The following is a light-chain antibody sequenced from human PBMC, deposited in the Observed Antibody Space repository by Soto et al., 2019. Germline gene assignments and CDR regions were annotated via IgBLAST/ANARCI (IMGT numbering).Light chain of an antibody. J-gene: IGKJ1*01. Sequence: DIQMTQSPSSLSASVGDRVAITCRASQSISSYLNWDQQKPGKAPKLLIYAASSLQSGVPSRFSGSGSGTDFTITISSMQPEDFAAYYCQQSYSTPVTFGQGTKVDIK. CDR1: QSISSY. V-gene: IGKV1-39*01. CDR3: QQSYSTPVT. CDR2: AAS.